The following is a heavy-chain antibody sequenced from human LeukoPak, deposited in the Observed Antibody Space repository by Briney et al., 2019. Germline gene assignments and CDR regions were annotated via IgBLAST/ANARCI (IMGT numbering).Heavy chain of an antibody. CDR2: IYYSGST. CDR1: GGSISSSSYY. V-gene: IGHV4-39*07. J-gene: IGHJ3*02. CDR3: ATLTGGDDAFDI. Sequence: SETLSLTCTVSGGSISSSSYYRGWIRQPPGKGLEWIGSIYYSGSTYYNPSLKSRVTISVDTSKNQFSLKLSSVTAADTAVYYCATLTGGDDAFDIWGQGTMVTVSS. D-gene: IGHD4-23*01.